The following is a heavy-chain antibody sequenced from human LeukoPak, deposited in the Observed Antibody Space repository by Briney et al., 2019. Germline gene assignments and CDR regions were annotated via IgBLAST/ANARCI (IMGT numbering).Heavy chain of an antibody. CDR1: GFIFSNYW. CDR3: ARAGEYSSSSLDY. CDR2: IKTDGTTT. V-gene: IGHV3-74*01. D-gene: IGHD6-6*01. J-gene: IGHJ4*02. Sequence: GGSLRLSCAGSGFIFSNYWMHWVRQAPGKGLMWVSRIKTDGTTTYYADSVRGRFTVSRDNAKNTLYLQMNSLRAEDTAVYYCARAGEYSSSSLDYWGQGTLVTVSS.